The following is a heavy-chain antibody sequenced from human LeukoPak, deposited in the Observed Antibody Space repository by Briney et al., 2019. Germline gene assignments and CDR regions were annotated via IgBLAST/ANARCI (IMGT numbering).Heavy chain of an antibody. Sequence: PGGSLRLSCAASGFTFSSYGMHWVRQAPGKGLERVAVTSYDGSNEYYADSVKGRFTISRDTSKSTLYLQMNSLRVEDTAVYYCAKQGRRGYSYARSYYFDYWGQGTLVTVSS. D-gene: IGHD5-18*01. J-gene: IGHJ4*02. CDR1: GFTFSSYG. CDR3: AKQGRRGYSYARSYYFDY. V-gene: IGHV3-30*18. CDR2: TSYDGSNE.